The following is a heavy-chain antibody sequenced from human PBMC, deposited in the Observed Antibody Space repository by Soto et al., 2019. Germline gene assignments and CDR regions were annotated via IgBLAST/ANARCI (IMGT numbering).Heavy chain of an antibody. CDR2: ISAYNGNT. CDR3: ASPRAAAAPDAFDI. D-gene: IGHD6-13*01. Sequence: ASVKVSCKASGYTFTSYGISWVRQAPGQGLEWMGWISAYNGNTNYAQKLQGRVTMTTDTSTSTAYMELRSLRSDDTAVYYCASPRAAAAPDAFDIWGQGTMVTVS. V-gene: IGHV1-18*01. J-gene: IGHJ3*02. CDR1: GYTFTSYG.